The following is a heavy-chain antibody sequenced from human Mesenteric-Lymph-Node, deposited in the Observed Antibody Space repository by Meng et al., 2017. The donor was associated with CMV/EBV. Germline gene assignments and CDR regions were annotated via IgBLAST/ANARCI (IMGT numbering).Heavy chain of an antibody. V-gene: IGHV4-39*01. D-gene: IGHD5-12*01. J-gene: IGHJ3*02. CDR3: ARRGPRRAFDI. Sequence: SEPLSLTCTVSGGSISSYYWGWIRQPPGKGLEWIGSIYYSGSTYYNPSLKSRVTISVDTSKNQFSLKLGSVAAADTAVYYCARRGPRRAFDIWGQGTMVTVSS. CDR2: IYYSGST. CDR1: GGSISSYY.